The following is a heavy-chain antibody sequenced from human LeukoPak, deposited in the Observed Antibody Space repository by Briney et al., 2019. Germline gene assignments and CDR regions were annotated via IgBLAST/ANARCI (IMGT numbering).Heavy chain of an antibody. J-gene: IGHJ4*02. CDR3: ARGYSNPPLEY. Sequence: PGGSLRLSCAASGGTVSGYGMNWVRQAPGKGLEWVSSNSGGGGTIHYADSLKGRFTMSRDNAKNSLYLQMNSLRAEDTAVYYCARGYSNPPLEYWGQGTLVTVSS. V-gene: IGHV3-48*01. D-gene: IGHD4-11*01. CDR2: NSGGGGTI. CDR1: GGTVSGYG.